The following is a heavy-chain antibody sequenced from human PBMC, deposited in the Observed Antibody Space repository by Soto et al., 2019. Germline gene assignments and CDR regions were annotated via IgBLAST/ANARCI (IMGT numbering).Heavy chain of an antibody. CDR1: GGSIGSGDYY. V-gene: IGHV4-39*01. CDR3: ARHIGYCSGGSCYRRPQNWFDP. D-gene: IGHD2-15*01. CDR2: IYYSGST. J-gene: IGHJ5*02. Sequence: SETLSLTCTVSGGSIGSGDYYWTWIRQHPGRGLEWIGSIYYSGSTYYNPSLKSRVTISVDTSKNQFSLKLSSVTAADTAVYYCARHIGYCSGGSCYRRPQNWFDPWGQGTLVTVSS.